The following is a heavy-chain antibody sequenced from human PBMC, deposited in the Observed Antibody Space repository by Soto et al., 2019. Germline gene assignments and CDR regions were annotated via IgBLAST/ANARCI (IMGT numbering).Heavy chain of an antibody. CDR1: GYTFTSYG. CDR2: ISAYNGNT. J-gene: IGHJ5*02. V-gene: IGHV1-18*01. D-gene: IGHD3-10*01. Sequence: QVQLVQSGAEVKKPGASVKVSCKASGYTFTSYGISWVRQAPGQGLEWMGWISAYNGNTNYAQKLQGRVTMTTDTPTSTAYMERRSLRSDDTAVYYCAWCYYGSGRVDWFDPWGQGTLVTVSS. CDR3: AWCYYGSGRVDWFDP.